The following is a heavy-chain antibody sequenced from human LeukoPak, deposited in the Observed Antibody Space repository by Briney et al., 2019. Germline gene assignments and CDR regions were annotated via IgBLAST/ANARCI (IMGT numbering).Heavy chain of an antibody. CDR3: ARVGTVTTSPAQNYYYYMDV. Sequence: SETLSLTCAVYGGSFSGYYWSWIRQPPGKGLEWIGEINHSGSTNYNPSLKSRVTISVDTSKNQFSLKLSSVTAADTAVYYCARVGTVTTSPAQNYYYYMDVWGKGTTVTISS. CDR1: GGSFSGYY. CDR2: INHSGST. V-gene: IGHV4-34*01. J-gene: IGHJ6*03. D-gene: IGHD4-17*01.